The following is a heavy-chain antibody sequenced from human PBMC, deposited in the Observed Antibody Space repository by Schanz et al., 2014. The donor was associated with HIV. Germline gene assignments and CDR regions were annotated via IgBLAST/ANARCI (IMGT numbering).Heavy chain of an antibody. CDR3: ARDSGPGIY. Sequence: VQLVESGGGVVQPGRSLRLSCAVSGFTFSSYGMHWVRQAPGKGLEWVTVIWYDGSSKYYADSVKGRFTISRDNSKNTLYLQMNSLRAEDTAVYYCARDSGPGIYWGQGTLVTVSS. CDR1: GFTFSSYG. CDR2: IWYDGSSK. V-gene: IGHV3-33*08. J-gene: IGHJ4*02. D-gene: IGHD3-10*01.